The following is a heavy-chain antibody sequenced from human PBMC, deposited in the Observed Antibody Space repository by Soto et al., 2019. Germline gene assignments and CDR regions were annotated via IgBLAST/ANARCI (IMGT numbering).Heavy chain of an antibody. CDR2: MNPNSGNT. D-gene: IGHD6-13*01. CDR3: ARSQQPDNWFDP. Sequence: QVQLVQSGAAVKKPGASVKVSCKASGYTFTSYDINWVRQATGQGLEWMGWMNPNSGNTGYAQKFQGRVTMTRNTSISTAYMELSSLRSEDTAVYYCARSQQPDNWFDPWGQGTLVTVSS. CDR1: GYTFTSYD. V-gene: IGHV1-8*01. J-gene: IGHJ5*02.